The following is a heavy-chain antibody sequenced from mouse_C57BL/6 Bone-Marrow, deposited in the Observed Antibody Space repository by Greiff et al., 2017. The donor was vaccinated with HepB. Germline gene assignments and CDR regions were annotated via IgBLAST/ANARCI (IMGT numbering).Heavy chain of an antibody. CDR1: GFTFTDYY. CDR2: IRNKANGYTT. J-gene: IGHJ4*01. CDR3: ARYKGLLLRECYAMDY. D-gene: IGHD1-1*01. Sequence: EVKLVESGGGLVQPGGSLSLSCAASGFTFTDYYMSWVRQPPGKALEWLGFIRNKANGYTTEYSASVKGRFTISRDNSQSILYLQMNALRAEDSATYYCARYKGLLLRECYAMDYWGQGTSVTVSS. V-gene: IGHV7-3*01.